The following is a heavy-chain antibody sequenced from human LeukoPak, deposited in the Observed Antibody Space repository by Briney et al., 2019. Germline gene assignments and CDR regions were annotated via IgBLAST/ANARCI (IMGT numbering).Heavy chain of an antibody. CDR1: GGSFSGYH. V-gene: IGHV4-34*01. Sequence: SETLSLTCAVYGGSFSGYHWSWIRQPPGKGLEWNGEINHSGSTNYNPSLKSRVTISVDTSKNQFSLKLSSVTAADTAVYYCARGLAAAGNYGMDVWGKGTTVTVSS. D-gene: IGHD6-13*01. CDR2: INHSGST. J-gene: IGHJ6*04. CDR3: ARGLAAAGNYGMDV.